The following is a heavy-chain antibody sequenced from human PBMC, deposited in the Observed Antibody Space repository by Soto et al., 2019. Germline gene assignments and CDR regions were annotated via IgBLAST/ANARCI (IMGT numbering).Heavy chain of an antibody. CDR3: ARGWHANS. CDR2: IYNSVIT. J-gene: IGHJ4*02. D-gene: IGHD6-19*01. Sequence: PSETLSLTCTVSGASVSSGNQYWSWIRQPPGKRLEWIGFIYNSVITNYSPSLKSRVSISADTSRNQFSLKVSSVTAADTAVYYCARGWHANSWGQGALVTVS. V-gene: IGHV4-61*01. CDR1: GASVSSGNQY.